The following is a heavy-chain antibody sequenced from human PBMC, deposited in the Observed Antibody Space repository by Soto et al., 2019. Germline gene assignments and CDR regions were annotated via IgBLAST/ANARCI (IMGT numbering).Heavy chain of an antibody. Sequence: PGGSLRLSCAASGFTFSSYWMHWVRQAPGKGLVWVSRINSDGSSTSYADSVKGRFTISRDNAKNTLYLQMNSLRAEDTAVYYCARDQALGWRHYYYGMDVWGQGTTVTVSS. CDR1: GFTFSSYW. V-gene: IGHV3-74*01. D-gene: IGHD3-3*01. J-gene: IGHJ6*02. CDR3: ARDQALGWRHYYYGMDV. CDR2: INSDGSST.